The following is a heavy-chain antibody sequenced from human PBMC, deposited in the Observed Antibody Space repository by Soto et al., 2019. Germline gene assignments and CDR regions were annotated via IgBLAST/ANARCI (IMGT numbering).Heavy chain of an antibody. J-gene: IGHJ5*02. CDR1: GRSFSGYY. Sequence: SETLSLTCAVYGRSFSGYYWSWIRQPPGKGLEWIGEINHSGSTNYNPSLKSRVTISVDTSKNQFSLKLSSVTAADTAVYYCASQGYSGYDNWFDPWGQGTLVTVSS. V-gene: IGHV4-34*01. CDR3: ASQGYSGYDNWFDP. D-gene: IGHD5-12*01. CDR2: INHSGST.